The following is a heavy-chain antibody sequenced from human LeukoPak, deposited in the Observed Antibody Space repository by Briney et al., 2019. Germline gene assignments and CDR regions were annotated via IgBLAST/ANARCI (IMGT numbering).Heavy chain of an antibody. V-gene: IGHV4-34*01. J-gene: IGHJ5*02. CDR2: INHSGST. Sequence: SETLSLTCTVSGGSISSYYWSWIRQPPGKGLEWIGEINHSGSTNYNPSLKSRVTISVDTSKNQFSLKLSSVTAADTAVYYCARRGYSSGWYKRWFDPWGQGTLVTVSS. CDR1: GGSISSYY. CDR3: ARRGYSSGWYKRWFDP. D-gene: IGHD6-19*01.